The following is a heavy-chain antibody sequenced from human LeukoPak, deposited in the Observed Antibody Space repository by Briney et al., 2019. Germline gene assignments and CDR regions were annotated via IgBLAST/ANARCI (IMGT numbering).Heavy chain of an antibody. CDR1: GFTFSSYA. CDR3: AKGRIVGATSVDY. CDR2: ISSKGGST. D-gene: IGHD1-26*01. Sequence: GGSLRLSCAASGFTFSSYAMHWVRQTPGKGLEYASSISSKGGSTYYANSVKGRFTISRDNFKNTLYLQMNSLRAEDTAVYYCAKGRIVGATSVDYWGQGTLVTVSS. J-gene: IGHJ4*02. V-gene: IGHV3-64*01.